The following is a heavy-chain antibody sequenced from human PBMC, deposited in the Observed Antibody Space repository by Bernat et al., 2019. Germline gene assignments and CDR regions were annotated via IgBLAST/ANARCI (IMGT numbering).Heavy chain of an antibody. Sequence: QVQLQESGPGLVKPSETLSLTCTVSGGSISSYYWSWIRQPPGKGLEWIVYIYYSGSTNYNPSLKSRVTISVDTSKNQFSLKLSSVTAADTAVYYCARHATGLDFDYWGQGTLVTVSS. CDR1: GGSISSYY. D-gene: IGHD1-1*01. CDR2: IYYSGST. V-gene: IGHV4-59*08. J-gene: IGHJ4*02. CDR3: ARHATGLDFDY.